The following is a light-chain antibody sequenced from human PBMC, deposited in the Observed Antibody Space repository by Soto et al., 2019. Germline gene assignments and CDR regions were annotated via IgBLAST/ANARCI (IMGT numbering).Light chain of an antibody. V-gene: IGKV1-5*03. CDR3: QQYYIYSRT. J-gene: IGKJ1*01. CDR1: QRISTW. CDR2: QAS. Sequence: DIQMTQSPSTLSASVGDRATIXXRASQRISTWVAWYQHKPGTAPKIXIYQASSLEGGGPSRFSGSGSGTEFTLSISSLQPDDFATYYCQQYYIYSRTFGQGTKVDI.